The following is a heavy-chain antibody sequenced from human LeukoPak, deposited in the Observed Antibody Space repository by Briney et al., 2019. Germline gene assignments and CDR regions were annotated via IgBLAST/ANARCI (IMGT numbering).Heavy chain of an antibody. Sequence: PGGSLRLSCAASGFTFSSYSMNWVRQAPGKGLEWVSSISSSSSYIYYADSVKGRFTISRDNAKNSLYLQMNSLRAEDTAVYYCARDYYDSSGYYPLDRNYWGQGTLVTVSS. J-gene: IGHJ4*02. D-gene: IGHD3-22*01. CDR2: ISSSSSYI. CDR1: GFTFSSYS. V-gene: IGHV3-21*01. CDR3: ARDYYDSSGYYPLDRNY.